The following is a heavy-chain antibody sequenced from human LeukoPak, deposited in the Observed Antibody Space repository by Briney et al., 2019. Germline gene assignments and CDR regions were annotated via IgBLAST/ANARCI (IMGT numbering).Heavy chain of an antibody. CDR3: ARVELNYGMDV. J-gene: IGHJ6*02. CDR2: INPSGGGT. V-gene: IGHV1-46*01. CDR1: GYTLTSYQ. Sequence: ASVKVSCKASGYTLTSYQMHWVRQAPGQGLEWMGIINPSGGGTRYAQKFQGRVTMTRDTSTSTVYMELSSLRSEDTAVYYCARVELNYGMDVWGQGTTVTVSS. D-gene: IGHD1-7*01.